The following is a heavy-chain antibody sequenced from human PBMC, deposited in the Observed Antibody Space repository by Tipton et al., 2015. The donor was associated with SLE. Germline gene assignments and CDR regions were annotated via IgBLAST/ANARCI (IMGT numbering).Heavy chain of an antibody. CDR1: GFTVSSNY. J-gene: IGHJ3*02. Sequence: SLRLSCAASGFTVSSNYMSWVRQAPGKGLEWVSVIYSGGSTYYADSVKGRFTISRDNSKNTLYLQMNSLRAEDTAVYYCARVSPPDAFDIWGQGTMVTVSS. CDR2: IYSGGST. CDR3: ARVSPPDAFDI. V-gene: IGHV3-66*01.